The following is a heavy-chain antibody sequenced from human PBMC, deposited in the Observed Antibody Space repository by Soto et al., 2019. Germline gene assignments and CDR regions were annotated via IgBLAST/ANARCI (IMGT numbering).Heavy chain of an antibody. CDR3: ARHISEWQQLGGRFDP. CDR2: IYPGDSDT. Sequence: GESLKISCKGSGYSFTSYWIGWVRQMPGKGLEWMGIIYPGDSDTRYSPSFQGQVTISADKSISTAYLQWSSLKASDTAMYYCARHISEWQQLGGRFDPWGQGTLVTVSS. V-gene: IGHV5-51*01. J-gene: IGHJ5*02. CDR1: GYSFTSYW. D-gene: IGHD6-13*01.